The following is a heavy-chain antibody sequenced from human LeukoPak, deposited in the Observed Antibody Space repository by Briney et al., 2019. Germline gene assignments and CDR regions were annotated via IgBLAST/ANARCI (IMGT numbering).Heavy chain of an antibody. V-gene: IGHV3-53*01. J-gene: IGHJ4*02. CDR2: IYSGGST. D-gene: IGHD3-22*01. CDR1: GFTVSSNY. Sequence: GGSLRLSCAASGFTVSSNYMSWVRQAPGKGVEWVSVIYSGGSTYYADSAKGRFTISRDNAKTSLYLQMNSLRAEDTAVYYCASSSDYDSSGYRWGQGTLVTVSS. CDR3: ASSSDYDSSGYR.